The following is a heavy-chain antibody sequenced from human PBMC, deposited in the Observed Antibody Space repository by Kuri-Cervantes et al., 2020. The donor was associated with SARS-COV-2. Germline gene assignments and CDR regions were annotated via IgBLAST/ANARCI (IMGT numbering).Heavy chain of an antibody. J-gene: IGHJ6*03. CDR1: GYSISSGYY. CDR3: ARGNKVATSEYYHYMDV. Sequence: GSLRLSCTVSGYSISSGYYWGWIRQPPGKRLEWIGSIYHSGSTYYNPSLKSRVTISVDTSKNQFSLKLSSVTAADTAVYYCARGNKVATSEYYHYMDVWGKGTTVTVSS. V-gene: IGHV4-38-2*02. CDR2: IYHSGST. D-gene: IGHD5-12*01.